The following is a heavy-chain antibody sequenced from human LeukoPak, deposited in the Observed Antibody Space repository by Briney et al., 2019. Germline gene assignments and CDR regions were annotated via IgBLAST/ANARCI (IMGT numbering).Heavy chain of an antibody. Sequence: GGSLRLSCAASGFSFSSYWMHWVRQAPGKGPVWVSRIKSDGKTNYADSVKGRFTISRDNAKNTVSLQMNSLRAEDTGVYYCARAPSEIGGYYPEYFRHWGQGTLVTVSS. V-gene: IGHV3-74*01. J-gene: IGHJ1*01. D-gene: IGHD3-22*01. CDR1: GFSFSSYW. CDR3: ARAPSEIGGYYPEYFRH. CDR2: IKSDGKT.